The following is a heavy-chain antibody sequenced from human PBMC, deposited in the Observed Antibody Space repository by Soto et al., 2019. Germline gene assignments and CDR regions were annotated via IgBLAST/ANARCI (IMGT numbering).Heavy chain of an antibody. CDR1: GGTFSSYT. CDR3: AGGGYYDFWSGYEFDY. CDR2: IIPILGIA. V-gene: IGHV1-69*02. D-gene: IGHD3-3*01. J-gene: IGHJ4*02. Sequence: QVQLVQSGAEVQKPGSSVKVSCKASGGTFSSYTISWVRQAPGQGLEWMGRIIPILGIANYAQKFQGRVTITADKSTSTAYMELSSLRSEDTAVYYCAGGGYYDFWSGYEFDYWGQGTLVTVSS.